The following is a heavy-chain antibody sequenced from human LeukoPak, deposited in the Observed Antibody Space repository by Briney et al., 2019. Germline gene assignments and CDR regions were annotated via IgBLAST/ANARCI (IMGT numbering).Heavy chain of an antibody. CDR1: GGTFSSYA. CDR2: IIPIFDTA. J-gene: IGHJ4*02. D-gene: IGHD2-15*01. V-gene: IGHV1-69*13. Sequence: SVKVSCKASGGTFSSYAISWVRQAPGQGLEWMGGIIPIFDTANYAQKFQGRVTITADESTSTAYMELSSLRSEDTAVYYCARDSPEGYCSGGSCYGYWGQGTLVTVSS. CDR3: ARDSPEGYCSGGSCYGY.